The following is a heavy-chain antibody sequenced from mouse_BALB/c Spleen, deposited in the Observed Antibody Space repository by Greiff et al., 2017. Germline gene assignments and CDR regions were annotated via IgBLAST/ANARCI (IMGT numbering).Heavy chain of an antibody. J-gene: IGHJ4*01. CDR3: AIGYGYDGYYAMDY. CDR2: IDPANGNT. CDR1: GFNIKDTY. D-gene: IGHD2-2*01. Sequence: EVQLQQSGAELVKPGASVKLSCTASGFNIKDTYMHWVKQRPEQGLEWIGRIDPANGNTKYDPKFQGKATITADTSSNTAYLQLSSLTSEDTAVYYCAIGYGYDGYYAMDYWGQGTSVTGSS. V-gene: IGHV14-3*02.